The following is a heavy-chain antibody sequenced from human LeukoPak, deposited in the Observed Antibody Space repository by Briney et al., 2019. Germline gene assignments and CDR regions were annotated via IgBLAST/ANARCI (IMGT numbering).Heavy chain of an antibody. CDR1: GFTFNNYG. V-gene: IGHV3-23*01. D-gene: IGHD3-9*01. Sequence: PGGSLRLFCEASGFTFNNYGMTWVRQDPGKGPELVSTIRGSGGTTFYADSVKGRFSISRDNSKKTLYLQMNSLRAEDTAVYYCAKDQGSTGYYNWYLDLWGRGTLVTVSS. CDR3: AKDQGSTGYYNWYLDL. CDR2: IRGSGGTT. J-gene: IGHJ2*01.